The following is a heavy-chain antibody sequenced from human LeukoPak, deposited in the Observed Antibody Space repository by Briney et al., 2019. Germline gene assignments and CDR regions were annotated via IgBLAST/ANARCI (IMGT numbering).Heavy chain of an antibody. CDR1: GGSFSGYY. Sequence: SETLSLTCAVYGGSFSGYYWSWIRQPPGKGLEWIGEINHSGSTNYNPSLKSRVTISVDTSKNQFSLKLSSVTAADTAVYYCARPAARYSYGTYFDYWGQGTLVTVSS. V-gene: IGHV4-34*01. CDR3: ARPAARYSYGTYFDY. J-gene: IGHJ4*02. CDR2: INHSGST. D-gene: IGHD5-18*01.